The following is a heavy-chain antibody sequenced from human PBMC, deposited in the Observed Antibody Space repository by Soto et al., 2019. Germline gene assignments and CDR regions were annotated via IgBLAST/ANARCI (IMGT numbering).Heavy chain of an antibody. CDR1: GGSINSDF. CDR3: ARDPSYDKGIYLDY. CDR2: IHYSGRT. V-gene: IGHV4-59*01. Sequence: PSETLSLTCTVSGGSINSDFWNWLRQPPGKGLEWIGYIHYSGRTTLNPSLKSRVSISVDTSKNQLSLKIRSVTPADTAVYYCARDPSYDKGIYLDYWGHGALVTVS. J-gene: IGHJ4*01. D-gene: IGHD3-22*01.